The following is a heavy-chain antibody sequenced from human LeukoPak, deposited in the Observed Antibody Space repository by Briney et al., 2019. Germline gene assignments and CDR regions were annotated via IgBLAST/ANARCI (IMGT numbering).Heavy chain of an antibody. CDR3: AREYYYGSGIPDLYYYYYYYMDV. V-gene: IGHV4-39*01. J-gene: IGHJ6*03. D-gene: IGHD3-10*01. CDR2: IYYSGST. CDR1: GGSISSRSYY. Sequence: SETLSLTCTVSGGSISSRSYYWGWIRQPPGKGLEWIGSIYYSGSTYYNPSLKSRVTISVDTSKNQFSLKLSSVTAADTAVYYCAREYYYGSGIPDLYYYYYYYMDVWGKGTTVTISS.